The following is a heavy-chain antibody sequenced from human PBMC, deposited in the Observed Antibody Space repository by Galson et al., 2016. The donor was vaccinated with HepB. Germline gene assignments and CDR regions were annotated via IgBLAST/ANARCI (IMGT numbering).Heavy chain of an antibody. CDR1: GYTFRNYA. CDR3: ARAMRYYDSSGYPSVGMDV. D-gene: IGHD3-22*01. CDR2: INAGNGKT. V-gene: IGHV1-3*01. Sequence: SVKVSCKASGYTFRNYAMHWVRQAPGQRLEWMAWINAGNGKTKSSERFQGRVTITRDTSASTAYMELISLRSEDTAVYYCARAMRYYDSSGYPSVGMDVWRQGATVTVSS. J-gene: IGHJ6*02.